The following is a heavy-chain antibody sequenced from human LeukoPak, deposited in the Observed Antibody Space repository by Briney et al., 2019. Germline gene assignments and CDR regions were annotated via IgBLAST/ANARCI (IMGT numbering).Heavy chain of an antibody. V-gene: IGHV3-30*01. J-gene: IGHJ2*01. CDR1: GFDLFSFA. D-gene: IGHD2-15*01. CDR3: AREDSPYFDL. Sequence: GRSLRLSCTASGFDLFSFAMHWVRQAPGKGLEWVAFISSDGTNKYYADSVKGRFTISRDNSKNTLYLQTNSLRAEDTAVYYCAREDSPYFDLWGRGTLVTFSS. CDR2: ISSDGTNK.